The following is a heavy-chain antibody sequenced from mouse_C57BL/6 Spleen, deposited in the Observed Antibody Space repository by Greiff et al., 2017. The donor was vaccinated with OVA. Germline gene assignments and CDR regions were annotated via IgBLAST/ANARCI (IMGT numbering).Heavy chain of an antibody. CDR1: GFNIKDYY. Sequence: EVKLVESGAELVKPGASVKLSCTASGFNIKDYYMHWVKQRTEQGLEWIGRIDPEDGETKYAPKFQGKATITADTSSNTAYLQLSSLTSEDTAVYYCASSNGPFYYYGSDYWGKGTTLTVSS. D-gene: IGHD1-1*01. CDR2: IDPEDGET. CDR3: ASSNGPFYYYGSDY. J-gene: IGHJ2*01. V-gene: IGHV14-2*01.